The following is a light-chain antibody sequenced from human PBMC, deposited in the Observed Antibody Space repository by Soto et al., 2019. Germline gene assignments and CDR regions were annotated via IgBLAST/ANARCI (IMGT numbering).Light chain of an antibody. CDR3: QQYSSYWT. J-gene: IGKJ1*01. CDR1: QSITNW. Sequence: DIPMTQSPATLSASVGDSVTITCRSSQSITNWLAWYQLKPGKAPKLLIHEASNLHSGVSSRFTGSGSGTDFTLTITSLQPDDFAAYYCQQYSSYWTFGQGTRVDLK. CDR2: EAS. V-gene: IGKV1-5*03.